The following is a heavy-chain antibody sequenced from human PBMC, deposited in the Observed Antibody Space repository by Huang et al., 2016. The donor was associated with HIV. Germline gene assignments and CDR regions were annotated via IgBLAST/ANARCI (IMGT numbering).Heavy chain of an antibody. J-gene: IGHJ4*02. V-gene: IGHV3-30*02. Sequence: QVQLVESGGGVVQPGGSLRLSCAASGFTFSSYGMHWVRQDPGKGREWVAFIHYDGSNRYYADSGKGRFTISRDNSKNTLYLQMNSLRAEDTAVYFCAKFGSSGYLPRYSFDYWGQGTLVTVSS. CDR1: GFTFSSYG. CDR2: IHYDGSNR. CDR3: AKFGSSGYLPRYSFDY. D-gene: IGHD3-22*01.